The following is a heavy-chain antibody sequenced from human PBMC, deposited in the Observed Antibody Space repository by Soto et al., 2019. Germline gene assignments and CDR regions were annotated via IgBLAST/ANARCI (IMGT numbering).Heavy chain of an antibody. D-gene: IGHD3-10*01. V-gene: IGHV3-23*01. CDR1: EIPSSGYD. Sequence: SCAVSEIPSSGYDMSWVIQAPWEGLEWVSGISGSGGRAYYADSVKGRFTISRDNSKNMLFVQIDSLRAKDTSIYYCVGRPWFRFFAYLGQGTPVTVSS. CDR3: VGRPWFRFFAY. J-gene: IGHJ4*02. CDR2: ISGSGGRA.